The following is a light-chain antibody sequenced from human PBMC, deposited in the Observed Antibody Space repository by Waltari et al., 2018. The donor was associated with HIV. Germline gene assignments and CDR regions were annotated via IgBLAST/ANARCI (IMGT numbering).Light chain of an antibody. V-gene: IGKV1-39*01. CDR2: AAS. Sequence: DIQLTQSPSSLSASIGDRVTMTCRASQIITSCLNWYQQRRGKAPELLIYAASVLQRGVPSRFSASGSGTDYTLTISSVQPEDFATYGGQQTYSPPRTFDPGTKVDVK. J-gene: IGKJ3*01. CDR3: QQTYSPPRT. CDR1: QIITSC.